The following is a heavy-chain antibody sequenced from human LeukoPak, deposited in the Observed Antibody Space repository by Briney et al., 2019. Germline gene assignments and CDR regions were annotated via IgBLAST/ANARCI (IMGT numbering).Heavy chain of an antibody. V-gene: IGHV4-59*01. D-gene: IGHD3-22*01. Sequence: PSETLSLTCTVSGGSISSYYWSWIRQPPGKGLEWIGYIYYSGSTNYNPSLKSRVTISVDTSKNQFSLKLSSVTAADTAVYYCAGGLIGDSSGYYYVEYYYYYMDVWGKGTTVTVSS. CDR3: AGGLIGDSSGYYYVEYYYYYMDV. CDR2: IYYSGST. CDR1: GGSISSYY. J-gene: IGHJ6*03.